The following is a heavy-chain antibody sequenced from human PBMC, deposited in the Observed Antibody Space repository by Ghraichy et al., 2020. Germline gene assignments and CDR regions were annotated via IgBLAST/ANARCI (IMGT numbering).Heavy chain of an antibody. CDR1: GGSISSGGYS. CDR2: IYHSGST. D-gene: IGHD3-22*01. CDR3: ARWWDDSSGYYYFDY. J-gene: IGHJ4*02. V-gene: IGHV4-30-2*01. Sequence: SETLSLTCAVSGGSISSGGYSWSWIRQPPGKGLEWIGYIYHSGSTYYNPSLKSRVTISVERSKNQFSLKLSSVTAADTAVYYCARWWDDSSGYYYFDYWGQGTLVTVSS.